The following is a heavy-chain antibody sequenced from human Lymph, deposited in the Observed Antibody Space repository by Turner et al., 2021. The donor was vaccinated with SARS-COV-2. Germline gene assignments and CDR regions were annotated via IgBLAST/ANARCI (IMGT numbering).Heavy chain of an antibody. CDR1: GYTFTRYD. CDR2: MEPNSGNT. J-gene: IGHJ5*02. D-gene: IGHD3-9*01. CDR3: ARAAQLTVWFDP. Sequence: VQLVHSGAEVKKPGASVKVSCMASGYTFTRYDINWVRQATGQGLEWMGWMEPNSGNTGYAQKFQDRVTMTRNTSISTAYMELSSLRSEDTAVYYCARAAQLTVWFDPWGQGTLVTVSS. V-gene: IGHV1-8*01.